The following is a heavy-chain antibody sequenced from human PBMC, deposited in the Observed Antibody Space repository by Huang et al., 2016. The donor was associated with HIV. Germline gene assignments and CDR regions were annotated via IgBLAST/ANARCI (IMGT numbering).Heavy chain of an antibody. Sequence: QVQLVQSGAEVKKPGASVKVSCKASGYTFSNYDINWVRQAPGQGIEWRGGRNPNRGNKGYARKVQGRVTMTRSTSISTAYMELSRLRFEDTAVYYCATLPPVNYGRSGGRVRDYWGQGSLVTVSS. CDR1: GYTFSNYD. CDR2: RNPNRGNK. J-gene: IGHJ4*02. CDR3: ATLPPVNYGRSGGRVRDY. D-gene: IGHD2-15*01. V-gene: IGHV1-8*01.